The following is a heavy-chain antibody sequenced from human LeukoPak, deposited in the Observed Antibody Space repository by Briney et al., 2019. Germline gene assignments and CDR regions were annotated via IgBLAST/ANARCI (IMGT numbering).Heavy chain of an antibody. Sequence: PGRSLRLSCAASRFTFDDYAMHWVRQAPGKGLEWVSGISWNSGSIGYADSVKGRFTISRDNAKNSLYLQMNSLRAEDTALYYCAKSNYGYYYYGMDVWGQGTTVTVSS. CDR3: AKSNYGYYYYGMDV. D-gene: IGHD4-11*01. CDR2: ISWNSGSI. CDR1: RFTFDDYA. J-gene: IGHJ6*02. V-gene: IGHV3-9*01.